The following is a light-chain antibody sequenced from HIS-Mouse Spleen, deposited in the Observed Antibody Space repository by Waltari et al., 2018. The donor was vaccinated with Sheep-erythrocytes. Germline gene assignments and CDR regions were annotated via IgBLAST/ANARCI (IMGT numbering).Light chain of an antibody. CDR3: QQSYSTPPRT. CDR1: QSISSY. Sequence: DIQMTQSPSSLSASVGDRVTITCRASQSISSYLNWYQQKPGTAPKLLIYAASSLQSGDPSRFSGSGSETDFTLTISSLQPEDFATYYCQQSYSTPPRTFGGGTKVEIK. CDR2: AAS. J-gene: IGKJ4*01. V-gene: IGKV1-39*01.